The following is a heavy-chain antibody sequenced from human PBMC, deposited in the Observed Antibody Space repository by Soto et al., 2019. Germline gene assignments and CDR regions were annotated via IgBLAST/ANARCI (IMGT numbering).Heavy chain of an antibody. V-gene: IGHV3-21*01. D-gene: IGHD2-15*01. CDR1: GFTFSSYS. Sequence: EVQLVESGGGLVKPGGSLRLSCAASGFTFSSYSMNWVRQAPGKGLEWVSSISSSSSNIHYADSVKGRFTISRDNAKNSLFLQVNSLRAEDTAVYYCARDGGDCSAGSCYRLFEYWGQGTLVTVSS. J-gene: IGHJ4*02. CDR2: ISSSSSNI. CDR3: ARDGGDCSAGSCYRLFEY.